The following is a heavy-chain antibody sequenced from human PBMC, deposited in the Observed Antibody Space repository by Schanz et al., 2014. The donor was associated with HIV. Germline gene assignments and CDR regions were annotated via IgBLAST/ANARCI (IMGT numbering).Heavy chain of an antibody. D-gene: IGHD3-22*01. CDR1: GGSFSDYY. CDR2: INHSGSS. V-gene: IGHV4-34*02. CDR3: ARGTLDLEYYDSSDFYSWYLDQ. Sequence: QVQLQQWGAGLLKPSATLSLTCAVYGGSFSDYYWNWVRQSPGKGLEWIGEINHSGSSNYNPSLRGRVTIPVDTSKKQFSLRLTSVTAADTAVYYCARGTLDLEYYDSSDFYSWYLDQWGQGTLVTVSS. J-gene: IGHJ4*02.